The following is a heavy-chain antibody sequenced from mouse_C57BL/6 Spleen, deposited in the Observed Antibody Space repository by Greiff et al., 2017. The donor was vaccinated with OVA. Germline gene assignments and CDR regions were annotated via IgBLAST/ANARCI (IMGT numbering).Heavy chain of an antibody. CDR1: GYTFTSYW. J-gene: IGHJ4*01. Sequence: VHLVESGAELAKPGASVKLSCKASGYTFTSYWMHWVKQRPGQGLAWIGYINPSSGYTKYNQKFKDKATLTADKSSSTAYMQLSSLTYEDSAVYYCASIYYDYDEDAMDYWGQGTSVTVSS. CDR3: ASIYYDYDEDAMDY. V-gene: IGHV1-7*01. CDR2: INPSSGYT. D-gene: IGHD2-4*01.